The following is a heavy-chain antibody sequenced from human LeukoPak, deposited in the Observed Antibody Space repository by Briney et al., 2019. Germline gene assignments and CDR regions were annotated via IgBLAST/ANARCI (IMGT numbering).Heavy chain of an antibody. D-gene: IGHD4-17*01. CDR1: GFTFSSNR. V-gene: IGHV3-7*05. J-gene: IGHJ4*02. CDR2: IKEDGSEK. CDR3: ARDPDADYVPGY. Sequence: GGSLRLSCAGSGFTFSSNRMSWVRQAPGKGLEWVANIKEDGSEKYYVDSVKGRFTISRENAKSSLYLQMHSLSAEDTAVYYCARDPDADYVPGYWGQGTLVTVSS.